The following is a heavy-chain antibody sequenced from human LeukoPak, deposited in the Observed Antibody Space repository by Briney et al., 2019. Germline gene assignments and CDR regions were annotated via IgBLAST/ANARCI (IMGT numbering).Heavy chain of an antibody. J-gene: IGHJ5*02. V-gene: IGHV4-34*01. CDR3: ARGAATMAGGWFDP. D-gene: IGHD2-15*01. CDR2: INHSGST. Sequence: SETLSLTCAVYGGSFSGYYWSWIRQPPGKGLEWIGEINHSGSTNCNPSLKSRVTISVDTSKNQFSLKLSSVTAADTAVYYCARGAATMAGGWFDPWGQGTLVTVSS. CDR1: GGSFSGYY.